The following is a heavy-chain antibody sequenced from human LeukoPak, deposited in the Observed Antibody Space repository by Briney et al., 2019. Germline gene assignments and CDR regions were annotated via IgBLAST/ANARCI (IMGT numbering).Heavy chain of an antibody. CDR2: ISTYNGNT. CDR3: ARADAVVDNWFDP. J-gene: IGHJ5*02. Sequence: ASVKVSCEASGYTFTSHGISWVRQAPGQGLEWMGWISTYNGNTNYAQKLQGRVSMTTDTSTSTAYMDLRSLRSDDTAVYYCARADAVVDNWFDPWGQGTLVTVSS. V-gene: IGHV1-18*01. CDR1: GYTFTSHG. D-gene: IGHD2-15*01.